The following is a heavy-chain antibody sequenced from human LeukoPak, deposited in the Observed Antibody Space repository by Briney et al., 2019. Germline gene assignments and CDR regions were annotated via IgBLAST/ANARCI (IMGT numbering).Heavy chain of an antibody. Sequence: GGSLRLSCAASGVTVSSNYMSWVRQAPGKGLEWFSVIYSGGSTYYADSVKGRFTISRHNSKNTLYLQMNSLRAGDTAVYYCARDQGYYDSSGYYRARKNYYYYGMDVWGQGTTVTVSS. CDR3: ARDQGYYDSSGYYRARKNYYYYGMDV. D-gene: IGHD3-22*01. CDR2: IYSGGST. V-gene: IGHV3-53*04. J-gene: IGHJ6*02. CDR1: GVTVSSNY.